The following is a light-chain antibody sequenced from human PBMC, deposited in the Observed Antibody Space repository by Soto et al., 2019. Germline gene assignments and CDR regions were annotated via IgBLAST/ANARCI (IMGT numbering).Light chain of an antibody. CDR1: SSNIGSNT. CDR2: SNN. J-gene: IGLJ3*02. CDR3: AAWDDSLDGQV. Sequence: QSVLTQPPSASGAPGQRVTISCSGSSSNIGSNTVNWYQQFPGTAPRVLMYSNNQRPSGVPDRFSGSKSGTSVFLAISGLQSDDEAEYYCAAWDDSLDGQVFGGGTQLTV. V-gene: IGLV1-44*01.